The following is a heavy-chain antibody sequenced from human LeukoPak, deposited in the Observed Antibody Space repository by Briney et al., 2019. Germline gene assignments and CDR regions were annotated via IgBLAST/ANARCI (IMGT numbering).Heavy chain of an antibody. V-gene: IGHV3-7*01. D-gene: IGHD2-15*01. CDR3: ARAYCSGGSCYGHDAFDI. CDR1: GFTFSSYW. J-gene: IGHJ3*02. Sequence: QPGGSLRLSCAASGFTFSSYWMSWVRQAPGKGLEWVANIKQDGSEKYYVDSVKGRFTISRDNAKNSLYLQMNSLRAEDTAVYYCARAYCSGGSCYGHDAFDIWGQGTMVTVSS. CDR2: IKQDGSEK.